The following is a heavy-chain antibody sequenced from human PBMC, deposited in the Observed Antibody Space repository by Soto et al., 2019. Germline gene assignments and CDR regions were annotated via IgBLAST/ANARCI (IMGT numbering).Heavy chain of an antibody. CDR3: ARDYTQAGCSGGSCYSAPNDY. CDR2: ISAYNGNT. CDR1: GYTFTSYG. Sequence: GASVKVSCKASGYTFTSYGISWVRQAPGQGLEWMGWISAYNGNTNYAQKLQGRVTMTTDTSTSTAYMELRSLRSDDTAVYYCARDYTQAGCSGGSCYSAPNDYWGQGTLVTVSS. J-gene: IGHJ4*02. V-gene: IGHV1-18*01. D-gene: IGHD2-15*01.